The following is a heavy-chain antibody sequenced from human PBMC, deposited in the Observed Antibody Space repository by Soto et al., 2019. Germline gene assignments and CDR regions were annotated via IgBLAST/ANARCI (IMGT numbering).Heavy chain of an antibody. CDR2: VYYSGTT. Sequence: SETLSLTCTVSGASINNNDYYWSWIRQTPGKGLEWIGYVYYSGTTDYIPSLKSRLSMSIDKSQNQFTLKLSSVTAADTAVYYCARETYYYDSSSYSALDYWGQGTLVTVSS. J-gene: IGHJ4*02. CDR3: ARETYYYDSSSYSALDY. CDR1: GASINNNDYY. D-gene: IGHD3-22*01. V-gene: IGHV4-30-4*01.